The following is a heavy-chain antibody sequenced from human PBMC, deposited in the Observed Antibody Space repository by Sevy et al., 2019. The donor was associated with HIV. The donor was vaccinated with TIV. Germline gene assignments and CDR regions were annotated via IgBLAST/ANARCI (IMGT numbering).Heavy chain of an antibody. V-gene: IGHV3-21*01. CDR2: SSSSSSYK. CDR3: ARESLDSTGYPFDY. CDR1: GFTFSIYS. J-gene: IGHJ4*02. D-gene: IGHD3-22*01. Sequence: GGSLRLSCVASGFTFSIYSMNWVRQAPGKGLEWVSCSSSSSSYKYYADSLKGRFTISRDNAKNSLYLQMNSLRAEDTAVYYCARESLDSTGYPFDYWGQGTLVTVSS.